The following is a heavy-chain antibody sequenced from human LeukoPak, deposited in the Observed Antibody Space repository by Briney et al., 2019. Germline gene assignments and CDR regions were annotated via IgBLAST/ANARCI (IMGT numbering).Heavy chain of an antibody. CDR2: LYWNDDN. J-gene: IGHJ3*02. CDR3: AQAGDGCNSDAFDM. D-gene: IGHD5-24*01. V-gene: IGHV2-5*01. CDR1: GFALSTRGMG. Sequence: SGPTLVKPTQTLTLTCSFSGFALSTRGMGVGWIRQPPGKALQWLALLYWNDDNRYSPSLKSRLTITKGTSKNQVVLTMTNMDPVDTGTYYCAQAGDGCNSDAFDMWGQGTMVTVTS.